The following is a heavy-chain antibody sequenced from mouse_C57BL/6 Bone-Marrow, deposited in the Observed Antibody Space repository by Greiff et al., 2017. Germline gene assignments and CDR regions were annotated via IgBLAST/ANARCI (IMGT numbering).Heavy chain of an antibody. V-gene: IGHV5-4*01. CDR3: ARDDEYYFDC. CDR1: GFTFSSYA. Sequence: EVQVVESGGGLVKPGGSLKLSCAASGFTFSSYAMSWVRQTPEKRLEWVATISDGGSYTYYPDNVKGRFTISRDNAKNHLYLQMSHLKSEDTAMYYCARDDEYYFDCGGQGTTLTVSS. J-gene: IGHJ2*01. D-gene: IGHD2-3*01. CDR2: ISDGGSYT.